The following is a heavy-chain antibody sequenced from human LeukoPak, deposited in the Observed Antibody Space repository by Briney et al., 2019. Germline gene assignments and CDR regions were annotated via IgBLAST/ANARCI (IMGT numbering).Heavy chain of an antibody. D-gene: IGHD4-17*01. V-gene: IGHV4-39*07. Sequence: SETLSLTCTVSGGSISSSSYYWGWIRQPPGKGLEWIGSIYYSGSTYYNPSLKSRVTISVDTSKNQFSLKLSSVTAADTAVYYCARAPMTTVTPPFDYWGQGTLVTVSS. J-gene: IGHJ4*02. CDR3: ARAPMTTVTPPFDY. CDR1: GGSISSSSYY. CDR2: IYYSGST.